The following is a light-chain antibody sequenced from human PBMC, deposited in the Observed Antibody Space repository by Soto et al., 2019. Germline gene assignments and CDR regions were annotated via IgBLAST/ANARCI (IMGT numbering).Light chain of an antibody. CDR3: QQSWT. Sequence: DIQMTQSPSTLSASVGDRVTITCRASQSISSWLAWYQQKPGKAPKLLIYDASSLESGVPSRFSGSGSGTEFTLTISSLQPDDFATYYCQQSWTFGQGTTVDIK. J-gene: IGKJ1*01. CDR2: DAS. V-gene: IGKV1-5*01. CDR1: QSISSW.